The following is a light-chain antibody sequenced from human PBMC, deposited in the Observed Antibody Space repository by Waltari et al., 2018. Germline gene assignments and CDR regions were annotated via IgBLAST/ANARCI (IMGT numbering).Light chain of an antibody. J-gene: IGLJ3*02. Sequence: SYVLTQPPSVSVAPGQTATLTRGGDNIGSKSVHWCQKKPDQAPVLVIFDDSDRPSGIPERLSGSNSDNTATLSINRVEAGDEADYYCQVWDSSSDHWLFGGGTELTVL. CDR1: NIGSKS. V-gene: IGLV3-21*02. CDR3: QVWDSSSDHWL. CDR2: DDS.